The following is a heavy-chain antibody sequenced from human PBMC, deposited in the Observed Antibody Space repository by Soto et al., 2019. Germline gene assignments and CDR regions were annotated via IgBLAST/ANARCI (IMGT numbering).Heavy chain of an antibody. J-gene: IGHJ6*02. CDR1: GYTFTSYG. V-gene: IGHV1-18*01. CDR2: INGYNGNT. D-gene: IGHD3-16*01. Sequence: QVQLVQSGAEVKKPGASVKVSCKASGYTFTSYGISWVRQAPGQGLEWMGWINGYNGNTNHAQKLQGRVTMSTASATSTAYMELRSLRSDDSAVSYCARRGDAPYYYYGVDVWGQATTVTVSS. CDR3: ARRGDAPYYYYGVDV.